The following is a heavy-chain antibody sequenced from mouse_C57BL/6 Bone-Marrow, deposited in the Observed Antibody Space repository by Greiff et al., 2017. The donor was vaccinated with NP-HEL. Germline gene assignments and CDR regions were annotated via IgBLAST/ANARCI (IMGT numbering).Heavy chain of an antibody. D-gene: IGHD2-14*01. CDR3: ARLGYGWWFAY. J-gene: IGHJ3*01. CDR2: IYPSDSET. CDR1: GYTFTSYW. Sequence: QVQLQQPGAELVRPGSSVKLSCKASGYTFTSYWMDWVKQRPGQGLEWIGNIYPSDSETHYNQKFKDKATLTVDKSSSTAYMQLSSLTSEDSAVYYCARLGYGWWFAYWGQGTLVTVSA. V-gene: IGHV1-61*01.